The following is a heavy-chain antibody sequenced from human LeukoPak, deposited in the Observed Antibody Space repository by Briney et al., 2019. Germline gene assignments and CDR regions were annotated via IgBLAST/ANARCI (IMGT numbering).Heavy chain of an antibody. D-gene: IGHD3-10*01. CDR2: ISGSGGST. Sequence: ASVKVSCKASGGTFSSYAMSWVRQAPGKGLEWVSAISGSGGSTYYADSVKGRFTISRDNSKNTLYLQMNSLRAEDTAVYYCAKSPYRITAFDYWGQGTLVTVSS. V-gene: IGHV3-23*01. CDR1: GGTFSSYA. J-gene: IGHJ4*02. CDR3: AKSPYRITAFDY.